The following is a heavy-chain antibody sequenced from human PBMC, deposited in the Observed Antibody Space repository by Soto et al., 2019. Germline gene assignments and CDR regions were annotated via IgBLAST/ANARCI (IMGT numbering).Heavy chain of an antibody. CDR2: ISYDGSNK. V-gene: IGHV3-30-3*01. J-gene: IGHJ4*02. Sequence: QVQLVESGGGVVQPGRSLSLSCAASGFTFSSYAMHWVRPAPGKGLECVAVISYDGSNKYYADSVKGRFTISRDNSKNTLYLQMNSLRAEDTAVYYCARDEQRYCSGGSSYSDYWGQGTLVTVSS. D-gene: IGHD2-15*01. CDR1: GFTFSSYA. CDR3: ARDEQRYCSGGSSYSDY.